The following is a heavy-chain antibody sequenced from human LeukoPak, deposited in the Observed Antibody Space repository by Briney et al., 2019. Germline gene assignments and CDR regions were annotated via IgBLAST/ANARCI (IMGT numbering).Heavy chain of an antibody. V-gene: IGHV1-2*02. J-gene: IGHJ4*02. Sequence: ASVKVSCKASGYTFTGYYMHWVRQAPGQGLEWMGWINPNSGGTNYAQKFQGRVTMTRDTSISTAYMELSRLRSDDTAVYYCARASYYYDSSGYPGYYFNYWGQGTLVTVSS. CDR1: GYTFTGYY. D-gene: IGHD3-22*01. CDR3: ARASYYYDSSGYPGYYFNY. CDR2: INPNSGGT.